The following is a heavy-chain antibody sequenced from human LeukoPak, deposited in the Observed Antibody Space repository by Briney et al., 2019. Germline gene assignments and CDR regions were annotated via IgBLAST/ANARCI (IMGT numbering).Heavy chain of an antibody. CDR1: GGSFCGYY. CDR2: INHSGST. D-gene: IGHD5-24*01. CDR3: ARGRDGYNYVYYYYYYMDV. Sequence: SETLSLTCAVYGGSFCGYYWSWIRQPPGKGLEWIGEINHSGSTNYNPSLKSRVTISVDTSKNQFSLKLSSVTAADTAVYYCARGRDGYNYVYYYYYYMDVWGKGTTVTVSS. V-gene: IGHV4-34*01. J-gene: IGHJ6*03.